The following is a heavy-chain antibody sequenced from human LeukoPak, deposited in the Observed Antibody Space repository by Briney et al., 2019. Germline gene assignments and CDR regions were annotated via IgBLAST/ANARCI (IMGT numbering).Heavy chain of an antibody. CDR3: ARGAHYHDSSEGYDY. CDR2: IDPNSGGT. V-gene: IGHV1-2*02. D-gene: IGHD3-22*01. J-gene: IGHJ4*02. CDR1: GYTFTVYY. Sequence: ASVKVSCKASGYTFTVYYMHWVRQAPGQGLEWMGWIDPNSGGTNYAQKFQGRVTMTRDTSISTAYMEVSRLRSDDTAVYYCARGAHYHDSSEGYDYWGQGTLVTVSS.